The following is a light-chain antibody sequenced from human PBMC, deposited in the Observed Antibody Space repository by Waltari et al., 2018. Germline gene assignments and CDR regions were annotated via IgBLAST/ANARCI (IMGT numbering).Light chain of an antibody. V-gene: IGKV3-15*01. CDR3: QQYNNWPPLFT. J-gene: IGKJ3*01. CDR2: GAS. Sequence: EIVMTQSPATLSVSPGERATLSCRASQRVSNNLAWYQQKPGQAPRPLIYGASNRATGIPARFSGSGSWTEFTLTISSLQSEDFAVYYCQQYNNWPPLFTCGPGTKVDIK. CDR1: QRVSNN.